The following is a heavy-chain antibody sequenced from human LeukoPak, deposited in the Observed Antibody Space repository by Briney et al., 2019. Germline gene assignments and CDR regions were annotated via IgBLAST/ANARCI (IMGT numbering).Heavy chain of an antibody. V-gene: IGHV1-18*01. J-gene: IGHJ4*02. CDR2: ITTYNGNT. CDR3: ARGPLLYDILTGYYKGAVDY. Sequence: GASVKVSCKASGYTFSSYGISWVRQAPGQGLERMGWITTYNGNTNYAQKFQGRVTMTTDTSTSTAYMDLRSLRSDDTAVYYCARGPLLYDILTGYYKGAVDYWGQGTLVTVSS. CDR1: GYTFSSYG. D-gene: IGHD3-9*01.